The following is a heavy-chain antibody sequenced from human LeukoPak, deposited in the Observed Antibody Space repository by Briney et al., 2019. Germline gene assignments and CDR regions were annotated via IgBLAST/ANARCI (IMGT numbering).Heavy chain of an antibody. CDR3: ARAVSVVTATPGY. V-gene: IGHV1-3*01. D-gene: IGHD2-21*02. J-gene: IGHJ4*02. CDR1: GYTFTSYA. CDR2: INAGNGNT. Sequence: GASVNVSCKASGYTFTSYAMHWVRQAPGQRLEWMGWINAGNGNTKYSQKFQGRVTITRDTSASTAYMELSSLRSEDTAVYYCARAVSVVTATPGYWGQGTLVTVSS.